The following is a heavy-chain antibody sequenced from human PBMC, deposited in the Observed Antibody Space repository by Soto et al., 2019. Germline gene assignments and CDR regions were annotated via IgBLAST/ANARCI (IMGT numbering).Heavy chain of an antibody. D-gene: IGHD6-19*01. Sequence: SETLSLTCTVSGGSISSSSYYWGWIRQPPGKGLEWIGSIYYSGSTYYNPSLKSRVTISVDTLYLQMNSLRAEDTAVYYCAKGLYSSVWYGGSWGQGTLVTVSS. V-gene: IGHV4-39*07. CDR1: GGSISSSSYY. CDR3: AKGLYSSVWYGGS. J-gene: IGHJ5*02. CDR2: IYYSGST.